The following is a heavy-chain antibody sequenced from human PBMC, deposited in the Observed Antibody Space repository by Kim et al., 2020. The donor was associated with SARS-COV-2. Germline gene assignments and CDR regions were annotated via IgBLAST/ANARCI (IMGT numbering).Heavy chain of an antibody. J-gene: IGHJ6*02. V-gene: IGHV3-48*03. CDR2: INIAGSTT. D-gene: IGHD2-2*01. CDR3: ARSLYCSSTTCHYGVDG. CDR1: GFTFSSYE. Sequence: GGSLRLSCAASGFTFSSYEMNWVRQAPGKGLEWVSYINIAGSTTPYADPVKGRFTISRDNARNSLYLQMNSLRAEDTAVYYCARSLYCSSTTCHYGVDGWGQGPAVTVSS.